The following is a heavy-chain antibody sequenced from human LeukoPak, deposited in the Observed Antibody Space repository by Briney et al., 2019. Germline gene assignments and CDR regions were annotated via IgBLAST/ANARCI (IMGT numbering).Heavy chain of an antibody. CDR2: INHSGST. Sequence: PSETLSLTCAVYGGSFSGYYWSWIRQPPGKGLEWIGEINHSGSTNYNPSLKSRVTISVDTSKNQFSLKLSSVTAADTAVYYCARGRVTVITRYFDLWGRGTLVTVSS. D-gene: IGHD4-17*01. J-gene: IGHJ2*01. CDR3: ARGRVTVITRYFDL. V-gene: IGHV4-34*01. CDR1: GGSFSGYY.